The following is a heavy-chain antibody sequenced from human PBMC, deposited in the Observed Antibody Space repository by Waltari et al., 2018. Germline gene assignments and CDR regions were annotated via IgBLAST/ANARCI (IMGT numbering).Heavy chain of an antibody. CDR3: ARGRVVVAATNWFDP. CDR1: GGSFSGYY. CDR2: INHSGST. D-gene: IGHD2-15*01. Sequence: QVQLQQWGAGLLKPSETLSLTCAVYGGSFSGYYWSWIRQPPGKGLEWIGEINHSGSTHYNPSLKSRVTISVDTSKNQFSLKLSSVTAADTAVYYCARGRVVVAATNWFDPWGQGTLVTVSS. J-gene: IGHJ5*02. V-gene: IGHV4-34*01.